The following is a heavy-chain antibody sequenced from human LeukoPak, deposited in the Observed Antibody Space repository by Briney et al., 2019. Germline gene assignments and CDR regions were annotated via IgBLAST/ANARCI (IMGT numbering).Heavy chain of an antibody. D-gene: IGHD3-22*01. CDR2: ISWNSGSI. CDR3: ARATSGYPGRGFDY. V-gene: IGHV3-9*01. J-gene: IGHJ4*02. Sequence: GGSLRLSCAASGFIFDDYAMHWVRQVPEKGLEWVSGISWNSGSIGYADSVKGRFTISRDNAKNSLYLQMNSLRAEDTAFYYCARATSGYPGRGFDYWGQGTLSPSPQ. CDR1: GFIFDDYA.